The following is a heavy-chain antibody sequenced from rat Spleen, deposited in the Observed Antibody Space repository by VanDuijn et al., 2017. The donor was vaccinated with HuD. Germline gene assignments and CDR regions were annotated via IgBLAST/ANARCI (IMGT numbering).Heavy chain of an antibody. D-gene: IGHD1-7*01. CDR1: GFSLTDYS. CDR3: ARSHTMGISFDY. CDR2: MWRSGST. J-gene: IGHJ2*01. Sequence: VLLKESGPGLVQPSQTLSLTCTVSGFSLTDYSVLWIRQPPGKGLEWMGVMWRSGSTEYNSGLKSRLSISRDTSKSQVFLKMNSLQTEDTAMYFCARSHTMGISFDYWGQGVMVTVSS. V-gene: IGHV2S63*01.